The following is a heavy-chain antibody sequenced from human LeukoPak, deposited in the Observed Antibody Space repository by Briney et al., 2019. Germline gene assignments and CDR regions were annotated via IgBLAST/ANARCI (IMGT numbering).Heavy chain of an antibody. J-gene: IGHJ6*03. V-gene: IGHV1-69*04. Sequence: ASVKVSCKASVGTFSSYAISWVRQAPGQGLEWMGRIIPILGIANYAQKFQGRVTITADKSTSTACMELSNLRSEDTAVFYCARGWWTSHYMVVWGKGTTVTVSS. D-gene: IGHD2-15*01. CDR1: VGTFSSYA. CDR2: IIPILGIA. CDR3: ARGWWTSHYMVV.